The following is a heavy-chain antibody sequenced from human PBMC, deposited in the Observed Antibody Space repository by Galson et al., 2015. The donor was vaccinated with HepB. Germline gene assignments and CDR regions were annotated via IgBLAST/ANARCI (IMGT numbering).Heavy chain of an antibody. D-gene: IGHD3/OR15-3a*01. J-gene: IGHJ3*02. V-gene: IGHV3-11*06. CDR3: AREGLRHGAIDI. CDR1: GFTFSDYY. CDR2: ISSSSLFT. Sequence: SLGLGGAASGFTFSDYYMHWVRQAPGEGLEWVSYISSSSLFTEYADSVKGRVTISRDNGANSLVLQMNSLRPEDTAVYYCAREGLRHGAIDIWGQGTMVTVSP.